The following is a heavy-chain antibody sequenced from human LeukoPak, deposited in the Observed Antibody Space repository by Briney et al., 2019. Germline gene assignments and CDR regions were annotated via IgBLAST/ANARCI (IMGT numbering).Heavy chain of an antibody. CDR2: ISSSSSYI. J-gene: IGHJ6*02. D-gene: IGHD3-22*01. CDR1: GFTFSSYS. Sequence: GGSLRLSCAASGFTFSSYSMNWVRQAPGKGLEWVSSISSSSSYIYYADSVKGRFTISRDNAKNSLYLQMNSLRAEDTAVYYCARQSIPYYYDSSGNYGMDVWGQGTTVTVSS. V-gene: IGHV3-21*01. CDR3: ARQSIPYYYDSSGNYGMDV.